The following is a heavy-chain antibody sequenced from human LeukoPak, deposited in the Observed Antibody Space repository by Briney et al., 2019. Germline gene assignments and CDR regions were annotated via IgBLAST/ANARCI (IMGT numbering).Heavy chain of an antibody. CDR3: ARADIVVVPAAIISAEPAAFDI. CDR1: GGTFSSYT. J-gene: IGHJ3*02. CDR2: IIPILGIA. D-gene: IGHD2-2*01. Sequence: ASVKVSFKASGGTFSSYTISWVRQAPGQGLEWMGRIIPILGIANYAQKFQGRVTITADKSTSTAYMELSSLRSEDTAVYYCARADIVVVPAAIISAEPAAFDIWGQGTMVTVSS. V-gene: IGHV1-69*02.